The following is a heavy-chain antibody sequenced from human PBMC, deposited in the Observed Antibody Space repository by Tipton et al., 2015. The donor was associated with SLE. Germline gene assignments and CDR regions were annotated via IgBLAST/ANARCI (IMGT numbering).Heavy chain of an antibody. CDR3: ATRSLAARSRWFDH. CDR2: INHSGST. J-gene: IGHJ5*02. D-gene: IGHD6-6*01. V-gene: IGHV4-34*01. CDR1: GGSFSGYY. Sequence: TLSLTCAVYGGSFSGYYWSWIRQPPGKGLEWIGEINHSGSTNYNPTLKSRVTISVDTSKNQFSLKLSSVTAADTAVYYCATRSLAARSRWFDHWGQGTLVTVTS.